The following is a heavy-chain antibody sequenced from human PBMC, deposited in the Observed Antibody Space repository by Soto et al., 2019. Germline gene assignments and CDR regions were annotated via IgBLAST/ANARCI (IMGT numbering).Heavy chain of an antibody. J-gene: IGHJ3*02. CDR3: ARIQLGSDACDI. CDR2: ISSSSSYI. D-gene: IGHD6-6*01. V-gene: IGHV3-21*01. CDR1: GFPFSSYS. Sequence: GGSLSLSCAASGFPFSSYSRKWVRQAPGKGLEWVSSISSSSSYIYYADSLKGRFTISRDNAKNSLYLQMNSLRAEDTAVYYCARIQLGSDACDIWGKGTM.